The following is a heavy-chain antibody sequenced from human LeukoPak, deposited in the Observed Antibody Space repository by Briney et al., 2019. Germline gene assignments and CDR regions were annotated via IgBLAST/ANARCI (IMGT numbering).Heavy chain of an antibody. V-gene: IGHV4-34*01. CDR3: ARGSRFLEWLVGSLDFDY. CDR2: VNHSGST. D-gene: IGHD3-3*01. Sequence: SETLSLTCAVYGGSFSGYYWSWIRQPPGKGLEWIGEVNHSGSTNYNPSLKSRVTISVDTSKNQFSLKLGSVTAADTAVYYCARGSRFLEWLVGSLDFDYWGQGTLVTVSS. J-gene: IGHJ4*02. CDR1: GGSFSGYY.